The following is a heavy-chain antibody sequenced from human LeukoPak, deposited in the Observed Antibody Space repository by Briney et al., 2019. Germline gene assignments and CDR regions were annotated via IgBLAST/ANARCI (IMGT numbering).Heavy chain of an antibody. J-gene: IGHJ4*02. V-gene: IGHV4-4*09. CDR2: IHTSGST. D-gene: IGHD6-6*01. CDR1: GDSISSYY. Sequence: SETLSLTCTVSGDSISSYYWSWIRQPPGKGLEWIGYIHTSGSTNYNPSLKSRVTISVDTSKNQFSLKLSSMTAADTAVYYCAKDGPPLSIAATFDYWGQGTLVTVSS. CDR3: AKDGPPLSIAATFDY.